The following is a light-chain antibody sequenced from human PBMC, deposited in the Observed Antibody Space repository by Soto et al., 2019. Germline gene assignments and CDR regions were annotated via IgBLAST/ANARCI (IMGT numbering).Light chain of an antibody. J-gene: IGLJ3*02. CDR2: GNS. CDR1: TSNIGAGYN. CDR3: QSYDSSLSGWV. V-gene: IGLV1-40*01. Sequence: QSVLTQPPSGSGAPGQRVTISCPGATSNIGAGYNVHWYQQLPGTAPKLLIYGNSNRPSGVPDRFSGSKSGTSASLAITGLQAEDEADYYCQSYDSSLSGWVFGGGTKLTVL.